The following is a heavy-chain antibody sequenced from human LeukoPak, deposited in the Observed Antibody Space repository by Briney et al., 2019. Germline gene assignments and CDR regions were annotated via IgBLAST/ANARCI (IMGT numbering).Heavy chain of an antibody. Sequence: ASVKVSCKASGYTFTGYYMHWVRQAPGQGLEWMGWINPNSGGTNYAQKFQGRVTMTEDTSTDTAYMELSSLRSEDTAVYYCAASGSHILHGGHGAFDIWGQGTMVTVSS. CDR1: GYTFTGYY. D-gene: IGHD1-26*01. V-gene: IGHV1-2*02. CDR3: AASGSHILHGGHGAFDI. CDR2: INPNSGGT. J-gene: IGHJ3*02.